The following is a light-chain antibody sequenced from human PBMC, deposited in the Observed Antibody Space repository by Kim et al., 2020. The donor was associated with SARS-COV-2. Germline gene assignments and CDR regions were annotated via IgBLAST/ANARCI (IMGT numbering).Light chain of an antibody. Sequence: RATINCQSSQSVLYSSNNKNYLAWYQQKPGQPPKLLIYWASTRQSGVPDRFSGSGSGTDFTLTISSLRAEDVAVYYCQQYFSTPHTFGQGTKLEI. V-gene: IGKV4-1*01. CDR3: QQYFSTPHT. J-gene: IGKJ2*01. CDR2: WAS. CDR1: QSVLYSSNNKNY.